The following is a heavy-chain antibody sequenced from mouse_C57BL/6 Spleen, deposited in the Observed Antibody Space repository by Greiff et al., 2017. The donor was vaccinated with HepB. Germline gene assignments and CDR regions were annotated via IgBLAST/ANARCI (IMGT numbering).Heavy chain of an antibody. V-gene: IGHV5-17*01. J-gene: IGHJ3*01. Sequence: EVQLVESGGGLVKPGGSLKLSCAASGFTFSDYGMHWVRQAPEKGLEWVAYISSGSSTIYYADTVKGRFTISRDNAKNTLFLQMTSLRSEDTAMYYCARSYGSSPGLVAYWGQGTLVTFSA. CDR3: ARSYGSSPGLVAY. CDR1: GFTFSDYG. CDR2: ISSGSSTI. D-gene: IGHD1-1*01.